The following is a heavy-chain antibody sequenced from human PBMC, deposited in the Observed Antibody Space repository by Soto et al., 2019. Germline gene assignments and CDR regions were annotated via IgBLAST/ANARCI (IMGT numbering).Heavy chain of an antibody. CDR1: GFTFSSYA. J-gene: IGHJ6*02. Sequence: GGSLRLSCAASGFTFSSYAMSWVRQAPGKGLEWVSAISGSGGSTYYADSVKGRFTIARDNSKNTLYLQMNSLRAEDTAVYYCAKDYVIGVVTPVGYYGMDVWGQGTTVTVSS. D-gene: IGHD3-3*01. V-gene: IGHV3-23*01. CDR2: ISGSGGST. CDR3: AKDYVIGVVTPVGYYGMDV.